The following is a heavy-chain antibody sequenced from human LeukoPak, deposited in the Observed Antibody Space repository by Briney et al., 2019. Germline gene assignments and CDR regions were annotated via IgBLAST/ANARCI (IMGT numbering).Heavy chain of an antibody. V-gene: IGHV4-59*01. D-gene: IGHD3-10*01. CDR2: IYYSGST. CDR1: GGSISSYY. Sequence: SETLSLTCTVSGGSISSYYWSWIRQPPGKGLEWIGYIYYSGSTNYNPSLKGRVTISVDTSKNQFSLKLSSVTAADTAVYYCARVPGDGFGANLFDPWGQGTLVTVSS. CDR3: ARVPGDGFGANLFDP. J-gene: IGHJ5*02.